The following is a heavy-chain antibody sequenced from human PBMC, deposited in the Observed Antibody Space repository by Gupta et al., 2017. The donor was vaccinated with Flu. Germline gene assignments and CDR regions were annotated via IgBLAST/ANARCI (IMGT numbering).Heavy chain of an antibody. CDR1: GGTFSSYA. V-gene: IGHV1-69*01. D-gene: IGHD2-15*01. CDR2: IIPIFGTA. CDR3: ARPNYCSGGSCYRGTPYYFDY. J-gene: IGHJ4*02. Sequence: QVQLVQSGAEVKKPGSSVKVSCKASGGTFSSYAISWVRQAPGQGLEWMGGIIPIFGTANYAQKFQGRVTITADESTSTAYMELSSLRSEDTAVYYCARPNYCSGGSCYRGTPYYFDYWGQGTLVTVSS.